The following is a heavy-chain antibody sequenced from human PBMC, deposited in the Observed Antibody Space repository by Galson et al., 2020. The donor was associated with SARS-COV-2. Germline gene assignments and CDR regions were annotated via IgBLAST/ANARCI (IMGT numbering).Heavy chain of an antibody. D-gene: IGHD4-17*01. CDR2: ISHSGGT. J-gene: IGHJ3*02. Sequence: SETLSLTCAVSGTSISSGSYSWNWIRQPPGKGLEWIGYISHSGGTYYNPSLKSRVTISGDRSKNQFSLRLSSVTAAATAVYYCARLHYGEYAPEACDIWGPGTRVTVAS. V-gene: IGHV4-30-2*01. CDR1: GTSISSGSYS. CDR3: ARLHYGEYAPEACDI.